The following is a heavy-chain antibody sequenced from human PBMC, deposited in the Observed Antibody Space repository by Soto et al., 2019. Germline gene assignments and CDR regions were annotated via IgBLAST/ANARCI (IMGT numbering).Heavy chain of an antibody. CDR1: GYTFTGYF. V-gene: IGHV1-2*04. Sequence: QVQLMQSGAEVKKPGASVKVSCKASGYTFTGYFMHWVRQAPGQGLEWMGWVNPNSGDTNYPQKFQGWVTMTRDTSINTASMELSRLRSDDTAVYYCAREVAGGMDVWGQGTTVTVSS. CDR3: AREVAGGMDV. CDR2: VNPNSGDT. J-gene: IGHJ6*02.